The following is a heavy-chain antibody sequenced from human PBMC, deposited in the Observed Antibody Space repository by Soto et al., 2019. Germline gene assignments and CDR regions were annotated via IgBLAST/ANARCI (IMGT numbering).Heavy chain of an antibody. D-gene: IGHD6-19*01. Sequence: SVKVSCKASGFTFTSSAVQWVRQARGQRLEWIGWIVVGSGNTNYAQKFQERVTITRDMSTSTAYMELSSLRSEDTAVYYCAADSRGIAVADDAFDIWGQGTMVTVSS. CDR1: GFTFTSSA. CDR2: IVVGSGNT. CDR3: AADSRGIAVADDAFDI. V-gene: IGHV1-58*01. J-gene: IGHJ3*02.